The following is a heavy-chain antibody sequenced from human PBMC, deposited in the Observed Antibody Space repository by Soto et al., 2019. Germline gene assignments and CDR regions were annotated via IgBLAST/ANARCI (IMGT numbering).Heavy chain of an antibody. CDR3: AGDWFDP. V-gene: IGHV4-39*01. D-gene: IGHD3-16*01. Sequence: QLHLQESGPGLVKPSETLSLTCTVSGGAVSNSAYYWGWIRQPPGKGLEWIGSVFHTGDTYYKPSLRSRVTISIDRSKNQFSLSLTSVTAADTAMYSCAGDWFDPLGQGTLVIVSS. CDR1: GGAVSNSAYY. CDR2: VFHTGDT. J-gene: IGHJ5*02.